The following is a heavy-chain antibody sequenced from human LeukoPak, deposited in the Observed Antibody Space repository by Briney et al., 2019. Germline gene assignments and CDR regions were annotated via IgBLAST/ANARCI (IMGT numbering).Heavy chain of an antibody. V-gene: IGHV3-23*01. CDR1: GFTFSNYA. CDR2: ISGGGGDT. CDR3: AKGDYGDY. J-gene: IGHJ4*02. Sequence: SGGSLRLSCAASGFTFSNYAMSWVRQAPGKGLEWVSAISGGGGDTYYADSVKGRFTISRDNSKNTLYLQMNSLSAEDTAVYYCAKGDYGDYFGQGTLVTVSS.